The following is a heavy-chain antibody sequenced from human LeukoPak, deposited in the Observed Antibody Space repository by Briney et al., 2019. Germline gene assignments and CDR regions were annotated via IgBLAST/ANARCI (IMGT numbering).Heavy chain of an antibody. D-gene: IGHD2-21*02. J-gene: IGHJ5*02. CDR1: GGSISSYY. CDR2: IYYSGST. Sequence: PSETLSLTCTVSGGSISSYYWSWIRQPPGKGLEWIGYIYYSGSTNYNPSLKSRVTISVDTSKNQFSLKLSSVTAADTAVYYCARGDCGGDCYSPSWFDPWGQGTLVTVSS. V-gene: IGHV4-59*01. CDR3: ARGDCGGDCYSPSWFDP.